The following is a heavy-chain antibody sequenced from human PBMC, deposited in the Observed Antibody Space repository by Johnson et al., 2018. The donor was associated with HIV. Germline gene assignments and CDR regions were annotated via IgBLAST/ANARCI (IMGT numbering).Heavy chain of an antibody. V-gene: IGHV3-20*04. CDR1: GFTFDDYG. Sequence: VQLVESGGRVVRPGGSLRLSCAASGFTFDDYGMTWVRQAPGKGLEWVSGIDWNGGRQAYVDSVKGRFTISRDNAKNSLYLQMNSLRAEDTALYYCARNTRITIFGVVIRHDAFDIWGQGTMFTVSS. CDR3: ARNTRITIFGVVIRHDAFDI. CDR2: IDWNGGRQ. D-gene: IGHD3-3*01. J-gene: IGHJ3*02.